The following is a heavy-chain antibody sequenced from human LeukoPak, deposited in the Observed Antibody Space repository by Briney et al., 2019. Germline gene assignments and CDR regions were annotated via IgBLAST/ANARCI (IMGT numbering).Heavy chain of an antibody. D-gene: IGHD2-21*01. CDR1: GVTVGTNS. Sequence: GGSLRLSCAASGVTVGTNSMSWARQSPGKGLEWVSVFYSGGSTYNADSVNGRFTVSRDNSRNTLFLQMNNLRAEDTALYFCASAREYCGSAECYEYFQHWGQGTLVIVSS. J-gene: IGHJ1*01. CDR2: FYSGGST. V-gene: IGHV3-53*01. CDR3: ASAREYCGSAECYEYFQH.